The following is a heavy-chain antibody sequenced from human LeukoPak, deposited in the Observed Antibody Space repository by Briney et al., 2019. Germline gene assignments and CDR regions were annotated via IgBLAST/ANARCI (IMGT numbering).Heavy chain of an antibody. J-gene: IGHJ4*02. CDR2: IGGRGGST. V-gene: IGHV3-23*01. D-gene: IGHD1-26*01. Sequence: GGSLRLSCAASGFTFSNYAMSWDRQAPGKGLEWVSTIGGRGGSTYYADSVKGRFTISRDNSKNTLSVQMNSLRAEDTAVYYCVKDLRSGDLLPDYWGQGTLVTVSS. CDR3: VKDLRSGDLLPDY. CDR1: GFTFSNYA.